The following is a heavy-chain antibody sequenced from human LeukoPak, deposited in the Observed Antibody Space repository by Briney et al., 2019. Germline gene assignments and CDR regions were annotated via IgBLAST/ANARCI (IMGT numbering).Heavy chain of an antibody. J-gene: IGHJ6*03. CDR3: ARLVGDGYNYYYYYYMGV. D-gene: IGHD5-24*01. Sequence: SETLSLTCTVSGGSISSYYWSWIRQPAGKGLEWIGRIYTSGSTNYSPSLKSRVTMSVDTSKNQFSLELSSVTAADTAVYYCARLVGDGYNYYYYYYMGVWGKGTTVTVSS. V-gene: IGHV4-4*07. CDR2: IYTSGST. CDR1: GGSISSYY.